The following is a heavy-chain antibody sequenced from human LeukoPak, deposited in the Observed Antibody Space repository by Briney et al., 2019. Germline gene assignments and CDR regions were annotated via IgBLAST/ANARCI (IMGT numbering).Heavy chain of an antibody. CDR1: GGSISSYY. Sequence: PSETLSLTCTVSGGSISSYYWSWIRQPAGKGLEWIGRIYTSGSTNYNPSLKSRVTMSVDTSKNQFSLKLSSVTAADTAVYYCAREIAARRLGFSLNHGPARKWINWFDPWGQGTLVTVSS. V-gene: IGHV4-4*07. CDR3: AREIAARRLGFSLNHGPARKWINWFDP. J-gene: IGHJ5*02. D-gene: IGHD6-6*01. CDR2: IYTSGST.